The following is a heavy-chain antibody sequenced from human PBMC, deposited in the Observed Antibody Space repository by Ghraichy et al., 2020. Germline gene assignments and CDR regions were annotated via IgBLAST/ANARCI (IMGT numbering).Heavy chain of an antibody. J-gene: IGHJ3*02. D-gene: IGHD2-15*01. CDR3: AKPWSGGSWYSDDAFDI. CDR1: GFTFSSYA. Sequence: GGSLRLSCAASGFTFSSYAMSWVRQAPGKGLEWVSAISGSGGSTYYADSVKGRFTISRDNSKNTLYLQMNSLRAEDTAVYYCAKPWSGGSWYSDDAFDIWGQGTMVTVSS. CDR2: ISGSGGST. V-gene: IGHV3-23*01.